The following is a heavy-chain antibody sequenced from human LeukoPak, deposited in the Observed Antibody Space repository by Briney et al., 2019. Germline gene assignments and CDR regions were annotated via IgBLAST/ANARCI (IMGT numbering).Heavy chain of an antibody. J-gene: IGHJ3*02. D-gene: IGHD3-22*01. CDR2: IYYSGST. Sequence: SETLSLTCTVSGGSISSYYWSWIRQPPGKGLEWIGYIYYSGSTNYSPSLKSRVTISVDTSKNQFSLKLSSVTAADTAVYYCARERTSTYYYDSSGYSSDAFDIWGQGTMVTVSS. CDR1: GGSISSYY. V-gene: IGHV4-59*01. CDR3: ARERTSTYYYDSSGYSSDAFDI.